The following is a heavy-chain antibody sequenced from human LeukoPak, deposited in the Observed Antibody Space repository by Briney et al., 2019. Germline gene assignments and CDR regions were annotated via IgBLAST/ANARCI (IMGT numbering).Heavy chain of an antibody. CDR3: ARDRGYCSGGSCYSGLVYYFDY. Sequence: ASVKVSCKASGYTFTGYYMHWVRQAPGQGLEWMGWINPNSGGTNYAQKFQGRVTMTRDTSISTAYVELSRLRSDDTAVYYCARDRGYCSGGSCYSGLVYYFDYWGQGTLVTVSS. D-gene: IGHD2-15*01. J-gene: IGHJ4*02. V-gene: IGHV1-2*02. CDR1: GYTFTGYY. CDR2: INPNSGGT.